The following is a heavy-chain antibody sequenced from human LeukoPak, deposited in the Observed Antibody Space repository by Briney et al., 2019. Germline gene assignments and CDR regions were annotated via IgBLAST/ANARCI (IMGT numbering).Heavy chain of an antibody. Sequence: GESLKISCKGSGYSFTSYWIGWVRQMPGKGLEWMGIIYPGDSDTRYSPSFQGQVTISADKSISTAYLQWSSLKASDTAMYYCARLEFPDSSGPWGAFDIWGQGTMVTVSS. CDR3: ARLEFPDSSGPWGAFDI. V-gene: IGHV5-51*01. J-gene: IGHJ3*02. CDR2: IYPGDSDT. CDR1: GYSFTSYW. D-gene: IGHD3-22*01.